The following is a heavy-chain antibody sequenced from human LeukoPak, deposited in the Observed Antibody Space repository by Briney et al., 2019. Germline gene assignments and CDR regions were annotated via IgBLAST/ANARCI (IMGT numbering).Heavy chain of an antibody. D-gene: IGHD6-19*01. CDR3: AKAAGQWLATGIDY. CDR1: GFTFSSYA. CDR2: ISGSGGST. V-gene: IGHV3-23*01. J-gene: IGHJ4*02. Sequence: GGSLRLSCAASGFTFSSYAMSWVRQAPGKGLEWVSAISGSGGSTYYADSVKGRFTISRDNSKNTLYLQMNSLRAEDTALYYCAKAAGQWLATGIDYWGQGTLVTVSS.